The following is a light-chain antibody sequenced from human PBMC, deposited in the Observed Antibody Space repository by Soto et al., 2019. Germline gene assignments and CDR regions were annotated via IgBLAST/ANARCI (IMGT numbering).Light chain of an antibody. V-gene: IGKV3-15*01. CDR1: QSVSIY. Sequence: EIVMTQSPATLSVSPGDRATLSCRASQSVSIYLAWYQQKPGQAPRLLIYDASTRATATPARFSGSGSGTEFTLTISSLQSEDFGVYYCHQYNTWPQTFGQGTKVELK. CDR2: DAS. J-gene: IGKJ1*01. CDR3: HQYNTWPQT.